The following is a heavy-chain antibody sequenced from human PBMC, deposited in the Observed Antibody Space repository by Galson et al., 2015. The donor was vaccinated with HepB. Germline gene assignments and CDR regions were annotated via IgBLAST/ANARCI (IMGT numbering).Heavy chain of an antibody. D-gene: IGHD4-17*01. Sequence: VKVSCKASGYTFTSYDINWVRQATGQGLEWMGWMNPNSGNTGYAQKFQGRVTMTRNTSISTAYMELSSLRSEDTAVYYCARVGGYGDYGSYYYGMDVWGQGTTVTVSS. CDR3: ARVGGYGDYGSYYYGMDV. CDR1: GYTFTSYD. V-gene: IGHV1-8*01. CDR2: MNPNSGNT. J-gene: IGHJ6*02.